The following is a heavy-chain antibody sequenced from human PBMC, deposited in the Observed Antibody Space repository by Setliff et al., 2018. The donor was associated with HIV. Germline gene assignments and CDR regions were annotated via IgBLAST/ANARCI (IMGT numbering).Heavy chain of an antibody. J-gene: IGHJ4*02. CDR1: GFTLTKYT. D-gene: IGHD6-13*01. CDR3: ATQTGFYNSHWYDY. V-gene: IGHV3-21*01. CDR2: ITNTSDYI. Sequence: GGSLRLSCEASGFTLTKYTMNWVRQAPGKGLEWVSSITNTSDYISYGDSVKGRFTISRDNVKNSLYLEMNSLRVEDTAVYYCATQTGFYNSHWYDYWGQGTMVTVSS.